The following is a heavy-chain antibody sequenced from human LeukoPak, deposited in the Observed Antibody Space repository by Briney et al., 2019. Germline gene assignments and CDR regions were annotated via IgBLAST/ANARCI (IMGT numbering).Heavy chain of an antibody. Sequence: GGSLRLSCAASGFTFSSYSMNWVRQAPGKGLEWVSYISSSSSTIYYADSVKGRFTISRDNAKNSLYLQMNSLRAEDTAVCYCASEYGSGSWGQGTLVTVSS. D-gene: IGHD3-10*01. J-gene: IGHJ4*02. CDR2: ISSSSSTI. CDR1: GFTFSSYS. CDR3: ASEYGSGS. V-gene: IGHV3-48*04.